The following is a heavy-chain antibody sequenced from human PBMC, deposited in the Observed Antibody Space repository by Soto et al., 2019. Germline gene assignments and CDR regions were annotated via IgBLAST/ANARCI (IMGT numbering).Heavy chain of an antibody. CDR3: AREGYNCNYKGDY. CDR1: GFTFSSYS. D-gene: IGHD1-7*01. V-gene: IGHV3-21*01. Sequence: EVQLVESGGGLVKPGGSLRLSCAASGFTFSSYSMNWVRQAPGKGLEWVSSISSSSSYIYYADSVKGRFTISRDNAKNSLYLQMNSLRAEATAVYYCAREGYNCNYKGDYWCQGTLVTVSS. CDR2: ISSSSSYI. J-gene: IGHJ4*02.